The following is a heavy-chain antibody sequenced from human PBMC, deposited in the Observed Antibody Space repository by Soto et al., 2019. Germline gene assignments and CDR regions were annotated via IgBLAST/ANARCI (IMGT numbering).Heavy chain of an antibody. J-gene: IGHJ1*01. CDR3: ARGSSSWRRKYFQH. Sequence: GGSLRLSCAASGFTFSDHYMDWVRQAPGKGLEWVGRTRNKANSYTTEYAASVKGRFTISRDDSKNSLYLQMNSLKTEDTAVYYCARGSSSWRRKYFQHWGQGTLVTVSS. CDR1: GFTFSDHY. V-gene: IGHV3-72*01. CDR2: TRNKANSYTT. D-gene: IGHD6-13*01.